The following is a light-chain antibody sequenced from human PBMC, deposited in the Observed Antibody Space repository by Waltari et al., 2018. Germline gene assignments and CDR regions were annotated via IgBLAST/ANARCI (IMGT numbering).Light chain of an antibody. Sequence: DIVMTQSPLSLPVTPGEPASISCRSSQSLLHSNEYNYLAWYLQRAGQSPQLLLYLGSYRAPGVPDRFRGSGSGTDFTLKISRVEAEDVGVYYCMQALQTPLTFGQGTKLEIK. CDR3: MQALQTPLT. J-gene: IGKJ2*01. CDR1: QSLLHSNEYNY. V-gene: IGKV2-28*01. CDR2: LGS.